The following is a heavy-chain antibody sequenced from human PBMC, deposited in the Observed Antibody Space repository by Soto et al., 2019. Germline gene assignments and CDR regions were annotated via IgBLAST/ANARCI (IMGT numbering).Heavy chain of an antibody. J-gene: IGHJ4*02. Sequence: PSETLSLTCTVSGGSISSYYWSWIRQPAGKGLEWIGRIYYSGSTYYNPSLKSRVTISVDTSKNQFSLKLSSVTAADTAVYYCARLNVDIVATVWGQGTLVTVSS. CDR1: GGSISSYY. V-gene: IGHV4-59*05. D-gene: IGHD5-12*01. CDR2: IYYSGST. CDR3: ARLNVDIVATV.